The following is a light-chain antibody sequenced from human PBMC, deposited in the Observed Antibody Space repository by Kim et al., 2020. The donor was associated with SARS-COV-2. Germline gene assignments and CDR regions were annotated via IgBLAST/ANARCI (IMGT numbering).Light chain of an antibody. J-gene: IGKJ2*01. Sequence: SASVGDRLTITCRASQSISSWLAWYQQKPGKAPKLLIYDASSLESGVPSRFSGSGSGTEFTLTISSLQPDDFATYYCQQYNSYSHTFGQGTKLEI. CDR2: DAS. CDR3: QQYNSYSHT. V-gene: IGKV1-5*01. CDR1: QSISSW.